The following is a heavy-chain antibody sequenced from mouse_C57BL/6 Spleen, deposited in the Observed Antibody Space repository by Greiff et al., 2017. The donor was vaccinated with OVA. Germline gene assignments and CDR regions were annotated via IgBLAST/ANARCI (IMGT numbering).Heavy chain of an antibody. J-gene: IGHJ4*01. CDR2: INPSNGGT. D-gene: IGHD2-10*02. CDR1: GYTFTSYW. CDR3: ARYGNYDAMDY. V-gene: IGHV1-53*01. Sequence: QVQLKESGTELVKPGASVKLSCKASGYTFTSYWMHWVKQRPGQGLEWIGNINPSNGGTNYNEKLKSKATLTVDKSSSTAYMQLSSLTSEDSAVYDCARYGNYDAMDYWGQGTSVTVSS.